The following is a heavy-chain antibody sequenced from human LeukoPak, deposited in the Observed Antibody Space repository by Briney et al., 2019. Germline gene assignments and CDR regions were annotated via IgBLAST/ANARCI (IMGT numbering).Heavy chain of an antibody. CDR3: ARDRNTDSRLDY. D-gene: IGHD1-14*01. J-gene: IGHJ4*02. CDR2: IYYSGST. V-gene: IGHV4-59*11. CDR1: GGSISSHY. Sequence: SETLSLTCTVSGGSISSHYWSWIRQSLGKGLEWIGYIYYSGSTNYNPSLKSRVTISVDPSKNLFSLRLSSVTAADTAVYYCARDRNTDSRLDYWGQGTLVTVSS.